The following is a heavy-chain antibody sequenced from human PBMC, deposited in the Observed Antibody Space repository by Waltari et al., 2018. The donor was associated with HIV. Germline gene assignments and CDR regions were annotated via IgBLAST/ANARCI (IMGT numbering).Heavy chain of an antibody. J-gene: IGHJ4*02. Sequence: QVQLVQSGAEVKKPGASVKVSCKASGYTFTSYGISWVRQAPGQGLEWMGWISAYNGHTNYAQKLQGRVTMTTDTSTSTAYMDLRSLRSDDTSFYYCARALWSVYYTPYYFDYWGQGTLVTVSS. CDR3: ARALWSVYYTPYYFDY. CDR1: GYTFTSYG. D-gene: IGHD3-3*01. CDR2: ISAYNGHT. V-gene: IGHV1-18*01.